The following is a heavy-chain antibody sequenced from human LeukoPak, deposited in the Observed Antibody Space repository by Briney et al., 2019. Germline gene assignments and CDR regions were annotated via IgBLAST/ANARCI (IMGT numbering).Heavy chain of an antibody. D-gene: IGHD4-17*01. CDR3: ARGSHYGDYDDP. Sequence: ASVKVSCKASGYTFTIYDINWVRQATGQGLEWMGWMNPNSGNTGYAQKFQGRVTMTRNTSISTAYMELSSLRSEDTAVYYCARGSHYGDYDDPWGQGTLVTVSS. CDR2: MNPNSGNT. V-gene: IGHV1-8*01. CDR1: GYTFTIYD. J-gene: IGHJ5*02.